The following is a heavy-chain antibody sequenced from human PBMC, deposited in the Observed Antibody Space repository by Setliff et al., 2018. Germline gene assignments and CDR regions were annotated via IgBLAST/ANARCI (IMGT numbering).Heavy chain of an antibody. D-gene: IGHD6-19*01. CDR1: GGSISSGSDY. Sequence: SETLSLTCTVSGGSISSGSDYWAWIRQPPGKGLEWLGTVYHSGGTYYNPSLKSRVTIFVDTSKNQFSLKLSSVTAADTAVYYCARGNSRSSVWYVVPHFDYWGQGTLVTVSS. J-gene: IGHJ4*02. V-gene: IGHV4-39*01. CDR2: VYHSGGT. CDR3: ARGNSRSSVWYVVPHFDY.